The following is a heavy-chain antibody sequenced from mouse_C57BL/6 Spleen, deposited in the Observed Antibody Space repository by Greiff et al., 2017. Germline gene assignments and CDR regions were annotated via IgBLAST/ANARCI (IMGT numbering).Heavy chain of an antibody. CDR3: TRGLRPLYAMDY. CDR2: ISSGGDYI. Sequence: EVQLVESGEGLVKPGGSLKLSCAASGFTFSSYAMSWVRQTPEKRLEWVAYISSGGDYIYYADTVKGRFTISRDNARNTLYLQMSSLKSEDTAMYYCTRGLRPLYAMDYWGQGTSVTVSS. V-gene: IGHV5-9-1*02. CDR1: GFTFSSYA. D-gene: IGHD3-2*02. J-gene: IGHJ4*01.